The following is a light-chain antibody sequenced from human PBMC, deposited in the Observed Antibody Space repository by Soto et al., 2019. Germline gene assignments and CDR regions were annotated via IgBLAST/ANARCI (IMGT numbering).Light chain of an antibody. CDR3: QHYNSNPWT. J-gene: IGKJ1*01. CDR1: QNINGW. Sequence: DIQMTQSPSTLSASVGDRVTLTCRASQNINGWLAWYQQKPGKAPKVLIYKASSLESGVPSRFSGSGSGTEFTLTISSLQPDDFAPYYCQHYNSNPWTFGQGTKVEIK. V-gene: IGKV1-5*03. CDR2: KAS.